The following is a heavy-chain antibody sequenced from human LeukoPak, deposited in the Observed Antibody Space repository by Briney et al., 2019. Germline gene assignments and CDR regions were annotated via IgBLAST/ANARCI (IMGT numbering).Heavy chain of an antibody. CDR1: GFTFSSYA. J-gene: IGHJ4*02. D-gene: IGHD1-26*01. V-gene: IGHV3-23*01. Sequence: PGGSLRLSCAASGFTFSSYAMSWVRQAPGKGLEWVSAISGSGGSTYYADSVKGRFTISRDNSKNTLYLQMNSLRAEDTAVYYCAKDPPIVGAPKPYFDYWGQGTLVTVSS. CDR2: ISGSGGST. CDR3: AKDPPIVGAPKPYFDY.